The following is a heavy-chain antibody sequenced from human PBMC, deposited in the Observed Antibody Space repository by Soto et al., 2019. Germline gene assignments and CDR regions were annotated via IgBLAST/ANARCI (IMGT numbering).Heavy chain of an antibody. Sequence: VQLVESGGDLVNPGGSLRLPCAPSGSSFTNAGMTWARQAPGKGLEWVGRIKSKADGGTTDYAAPVKGRFTISRDDSKNTLYLEMSSLKTEDTGVYYCTTGLGTTMSFWFDPWGLGTLVTVSS. CDR3: TTGLGTTMSFWFDP. CDR2: IKSKADGGTT. CDR1: GSSFTNAG. J-gene: IGHJ5*02. D-gene: IGHD1-26*01. V-gene: IGHV3-15*01.